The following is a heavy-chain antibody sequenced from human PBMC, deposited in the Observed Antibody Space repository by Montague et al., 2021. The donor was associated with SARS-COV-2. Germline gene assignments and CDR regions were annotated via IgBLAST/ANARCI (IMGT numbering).Heavy chain of an antibody. Sequence: SLRLSCAASGFSVSSNYMSWVRQAPGKGLEWVSLIYNGGGTSSADSVQGRFTTSRDNSKNTLFLQMNSLRAEDTAVYYCARDLDGAFDIWGQGTRVTVSS. CDR2: IYNGGGT. V-gene: IGHV3-66*02. CDR3: ARDLDGAFDI. J-gene: IGHJ3*02. CDR1: GFSVSSNY.